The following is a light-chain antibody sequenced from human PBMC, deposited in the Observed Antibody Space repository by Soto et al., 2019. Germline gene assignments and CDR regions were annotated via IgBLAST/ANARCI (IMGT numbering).Light chain of an antibody. CDR3: QSYYTNKHVV. V-gene: IGLV6-57*01. J-gene: IGLJ2*01. Sequence: NFMLTQPHSVSESPGKTVNISCTRSSGSIASNYVQWYQQRPGSSPTTVIYADNQRPSGVPDRFSGSFDSSSNSASLTISALKTEDEADYYCQSYYTNKHVVFGGGTKLTVL. CDR2: ADN. CDR1: SGSIASNY.